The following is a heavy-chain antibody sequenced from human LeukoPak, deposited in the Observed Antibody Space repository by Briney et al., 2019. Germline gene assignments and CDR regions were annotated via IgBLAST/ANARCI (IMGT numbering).Heavy chain of an antibody. V-gene: IGHV3-53*01. Sequence: GGSLRLSCAASGFTVSSNYMSWVRQAPGKGLEWASVIYSGGSTYYADSLKGRFTISRDNSKNTLYLQMNSLRAEDTAVYYCARALGYCSGGSCYSHNDDAFDIWGQGTMVTVSS. D-gene: IGHD2-15*01. CDR1: GFTVSSNY. CDR2: IYSGGST. J-gene: IGHJ3*02. CDR3: ARALGYCSGGSCYSHNDDAFDI.